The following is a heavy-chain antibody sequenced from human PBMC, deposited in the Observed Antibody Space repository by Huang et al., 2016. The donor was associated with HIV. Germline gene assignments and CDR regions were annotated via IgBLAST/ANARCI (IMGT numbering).Heavy chain of an antibody. J-gene: IGHJ4*02. CDR1: GFTVSTNY. V-gene: IGHV3-53*01. CDR3: AKEGDTGAALGY. Sequence: EVQLVESGGGLIQPGGSLRLSWAASGFTVSTNYMTWVRQAPGKGLGWVSLIYSGGTTYYADSVKGRFTISRDDSENTLYLHMTSLRAGDTAVYYCAKEGDTGAALGYWGQGTLVTVS. CDR2: IYSGGTT. D-gene: IGHD2-8*02.